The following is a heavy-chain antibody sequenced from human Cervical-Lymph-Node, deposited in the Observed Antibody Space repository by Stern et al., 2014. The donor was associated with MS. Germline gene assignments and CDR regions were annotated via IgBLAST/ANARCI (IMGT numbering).Heavy chain of an antibody. CDR2: IVTGGSDI. CDR3: ARQRYFDY. J-gene: IGHJ4*02. CDR1: GYTFTSYW. Sequence: EVQLVQSGPEVKRPGESLKISCQASGYTFTSYWIGWVRQPPGTGLEWIAIIVTGGSDIRSTTSFQGQVTLSSDKSCSTAHLQRNNLKASDPAIYYCARQRYFDYWGQGTLVTVAS. V-gene: IGHV5-51*01.